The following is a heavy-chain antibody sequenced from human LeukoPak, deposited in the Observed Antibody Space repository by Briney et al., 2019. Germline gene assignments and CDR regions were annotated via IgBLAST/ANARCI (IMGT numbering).Heavy chain of an antibody. Sequence: GESLQISCQVSGYNFTSYCIGWVRPMPGKGLEWMGIIYPGDSGPTYSPSFQGQVTISVDKSINTAYLQWSSLQASDTAMYYCGMSGDRVPLQDDVFDVWGQGTMVTVST. J-gene: IGHJ3*01. CDR2: IYPGDSGP. V-gene: IGHV5-51*01. CDR3: GMSGDRVPLQDDVFDV. CDR1: GYNFTSYC. D-gene: IGHD1-26*01.